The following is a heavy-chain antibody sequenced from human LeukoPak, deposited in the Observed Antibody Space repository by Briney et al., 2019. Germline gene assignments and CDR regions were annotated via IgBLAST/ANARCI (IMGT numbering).Heavy chain of an antibody. V-gene: IGHV4-34*01. CDR2: INHSGST. Sequence: SETLSLTCAVYGGSFSGYYWSWIRQPPGKGLEWIWEINHSGSTNYNPSLKSRVTISVDTSKNQFSLKLSSVTAADTAVYYCALEYNISGGDYWGQGTLVTVSS. D-gene: IGHD6-6*01. J-gene: IGHJ4*02. CDR3: ALEYNISGGDY. CDR1: GGSFSGYY.